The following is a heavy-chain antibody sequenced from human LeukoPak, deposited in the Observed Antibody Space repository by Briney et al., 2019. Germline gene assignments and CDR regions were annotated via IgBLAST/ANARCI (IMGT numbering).Heavy chain of an antibody. CDR1: GGTFSSYA. J-gene: IGHJ4*02. V-gene: IGHV1-69*05. CDR3: ATPMVRGVIGDAFDY. CDR2: IIPIFGTA. D-gene: IGHD3-10*01. Sequence: ASVKVFCKASGGTFSSYAISWVRQAPGQGLEWMGGIIPIFGTANYAQKFQGRVTITTDESTSTAYMELSSLRSEDTAVYYCATPMVRGVIGDAFDYWGQGTLVTVSS.